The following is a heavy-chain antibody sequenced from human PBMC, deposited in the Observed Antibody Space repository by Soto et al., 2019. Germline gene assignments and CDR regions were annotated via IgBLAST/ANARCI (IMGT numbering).Heavy chain of an antibody. CDR2: IYSGGST. Sequence: EVQLVESGGGLIQPGGSLRLSCAASGFTVSSNYMSWVRQAPGKGLDWVSVIYSGGSTYYADSGKGRFTIARDNSKNTLYLQMNSLRTEDTAMYYCARGGVTSGWLGYWGQGTLVTVSS. CDR1: GFTVSSNY. CDR3: ARGGVTSGWLGY. V-gene: IGHV3-53*01. J-gene: IGHJ4*02. D-gene: IGHD6-19*01.